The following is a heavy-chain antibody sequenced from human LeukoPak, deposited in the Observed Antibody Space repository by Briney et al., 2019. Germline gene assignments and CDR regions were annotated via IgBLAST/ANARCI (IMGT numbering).Heavy chain of an antibody. CDR3: ARVYYYYYYMDV. V-gene: IGHV1-8*01. J-gene: IGHJ6*03. CDR1: GYTFTSYD. Sequence: GASVKVSCKASGYTFTSYDINWVRQATGQGLEWMGWMNPNSGNTGYAQKFQGRVTMTRNTSISTAYMELGSLRSEDTAVYYCARVYYYYYYMDVWGKGTTVTISS. CDR2: MNPNSGNT.